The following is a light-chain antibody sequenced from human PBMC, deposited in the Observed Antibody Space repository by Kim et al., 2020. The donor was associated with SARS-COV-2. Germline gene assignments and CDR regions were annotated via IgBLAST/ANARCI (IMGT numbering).Light chain of an antibody. V-gene: IGKV4-1*01. CDR2: WAS. CDR3: HQHYSTPFT. J-gene: IGKJ4*01. Sequence: DIVMTQSPDSLAVSLGERATINCKSNQSVFHSSNNKNYLVWYQQKPGQPPKLLIYWASTRESGVPDRFSGSGSGTDFTLTISRLQAEDVAVYYCHQHYSTPFTFGGGTKVDIK. CDR1: QSVFHSSNNKNY.